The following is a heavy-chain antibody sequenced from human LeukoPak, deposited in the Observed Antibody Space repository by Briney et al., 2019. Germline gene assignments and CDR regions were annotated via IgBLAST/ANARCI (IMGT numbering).Heavy chain of an antibody. J-gene: IGHJ3*02. V-gene: IGHV4-39*01. CDR1: GGSISSSSYY. CDR2: IYYSGST. Sequence: PSETLSLTCTVSGGSISSSSYYWGWIRQPPGKGLEWIGSIYYSGSTYYNPSLKSRVTISVDTSKNQFSLKLSSVTAADTAVYYCAHMKLYSSSWFDAFDIWGQGTMVTVSS. CDR3: AHMKLYSSSWFDAFDI. D-gene: IGHD6-13*01.